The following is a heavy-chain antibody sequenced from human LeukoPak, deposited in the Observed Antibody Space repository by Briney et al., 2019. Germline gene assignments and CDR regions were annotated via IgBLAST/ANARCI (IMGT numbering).Heavy chain of an antibody. CDR1: GGSISSYY. CDR2: IYYSGST. V-gene: IGHV4-59*08. Sequence: PSETLSLTCTVSGGSISSYYWSWIRQPPGKGLEWIGYIYYSGSTNYNPSLKSRVTISVDTSKNQFSLKLSSVTAADTAVYYCASQHCTSTTCYAYFDYWGQGTLVTVSS. D-gene: IGHD2-2*01. J-gene: IGHJ4*02. CDR3: ASQHCTSTTCYAYFDY.